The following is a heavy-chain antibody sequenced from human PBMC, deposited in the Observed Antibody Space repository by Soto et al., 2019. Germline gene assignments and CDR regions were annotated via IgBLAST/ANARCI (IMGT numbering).Heavy chain of an antibody. CDR2: IYPGDSET. CDR1: GHSFVTHW. Sequence: GESLKISCNGAGHSFVTHWIGWVRQMPGKGLEWMGIIYPGDSETKYSPSFQGQVTISADKSISTAYLQWSSLKASDTALYYCVSTINGYFEYWGQGTLVTVSS. CDR3: VSTINGYFEY. J-gene: IGHJ4*02. V-gene: IGHV5-51*01. D-gene: IGHD3-9*01.